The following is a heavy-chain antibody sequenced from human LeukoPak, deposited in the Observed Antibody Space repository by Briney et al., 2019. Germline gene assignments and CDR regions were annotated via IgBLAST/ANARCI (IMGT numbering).Heavy chain of an antibody. CDR3: ARGLYNYGHGDY. J-gene: IGHJ4*02. D-gene: IGHD5-18*01. Sequence: SETLSLTCTVSGGSISSGGYYWSWIRQPPGKGLEWIGSIYYSGSTYYNPSLKSRVTISVDTSKNQFSLKLSSVTAADTAVYYCARGLYNYGHGDYWGQGTLVTVSS. CDR2: IYYSGST. CDR1: GGSISSGGYY. V-gene: IGHV4-39*01.